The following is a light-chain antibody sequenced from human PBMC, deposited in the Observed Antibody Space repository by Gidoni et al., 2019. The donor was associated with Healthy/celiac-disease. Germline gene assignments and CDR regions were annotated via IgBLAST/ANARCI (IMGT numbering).Light chain of an antibody. CDR3: SSYTSSSTFYV. V-gene: IGLV2-14*01. Sequence: SVRTEPASVSGRPGRPITIACTGTRSDDGGYNYVSWYQQHPGKAPKLTIYEVSTRPSGVSHRCAGPQSGNTASLTISVLQAEDEADYYCSSYTSSSTFYVFGTGSKVTV. CDR1: RSDDGGYNY. CDR2: EVS. J-gene: IGLJ1*01.